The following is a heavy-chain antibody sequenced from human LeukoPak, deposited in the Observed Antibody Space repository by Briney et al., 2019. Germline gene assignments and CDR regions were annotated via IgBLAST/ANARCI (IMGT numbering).Heavy chain of an antibody. CDR3: SAFARGFNRGIPVAGYFNF. Sequence: ASVKVSCKVSGKPLSELAVHWVRQSPTQGLEWMGGFDPEDAETVYTQKFQGRITMTGDKSTDTAYMELSGLRSEDSAVYFCSAFARGFNRGIPVAGYFNFWGQGTLVTVSS. CDR1: GKPLSELA. CDR2: FDPEDAET. V-gene: IGHV1-24*01. J-gene: IGHJ4*02. D-gene: IGHD6-19*01.